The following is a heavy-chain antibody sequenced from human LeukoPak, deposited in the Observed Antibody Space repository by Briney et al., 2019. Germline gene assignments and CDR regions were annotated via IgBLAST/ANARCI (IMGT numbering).Heavy chain of an antibody. J-gene: IGHJ6*03. Sequence: GGSLRLSCAASGFTFSTYWMCWVRQAPGKGLEWVANIKEDGSETNYVVSVKGRFFISRDNAKNSQRLQMNSLRVEDSAVYYCARCEGFYDYFSGNPTYYFYMDVWGKGTTVTVSS. V-gene: IGHV3-7*01. D-gene: IGHD3-16*01. CDR1: GFTFSTYW. CDR3: ARCEGFYDYFSGNPTYYFYMDV. CDR2: IKEDGSET.